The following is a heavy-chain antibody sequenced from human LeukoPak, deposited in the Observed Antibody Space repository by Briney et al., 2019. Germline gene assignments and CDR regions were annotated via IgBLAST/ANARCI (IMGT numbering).Heavy chain of an antibody. J-gene: IGHJ4*02. V-gene: IGHV4-38-2*02. Sequence: SETLSLTCAVSGYSISSGYYWCWIRQPPGKGLEWIGSIYHSGSTYYNPSLKSRVTISVDTSKNQFSLKLSSVTAADTAVYYCARDAAGTLSFDYWGQGTLVTVSS. CDR2: IYHSGST. CDR3: ARDAAGTLSFDY. CDR1: GYSISSGYY. D-gene: IGHD6-19*01.